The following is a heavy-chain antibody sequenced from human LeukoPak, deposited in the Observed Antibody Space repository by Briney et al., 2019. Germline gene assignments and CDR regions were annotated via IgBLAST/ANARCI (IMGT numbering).Heavy chain of an antibody. D-gene: IGHD3-16*01. CDR3: ARGVMITFGGEYNWFDP. CDR2: INPNSGGT. V-gene: IGHV1-2*02. Sequence: ASVKVSCKASGYTFTGYYMHWVRQAPGQGLEWMGWINPNSGGTNYAQKFQGRVTMTRDTSTSTAYMELSRLRSDDTAVYYCARGVMITFGGEYNWFDPWGQGTLVTVSS. CDR1: GYTFTGYY. J-gene: IGHJ5*02.